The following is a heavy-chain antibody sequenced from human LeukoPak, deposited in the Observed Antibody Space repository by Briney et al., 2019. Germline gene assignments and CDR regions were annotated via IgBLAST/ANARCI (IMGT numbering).Heavy chain of an antibody. CDR2: INPNSGGT. J-gene: IGHJ3*02. V-gene: IGHV1-2*02. CDR1: GYTFTSYY. CDR3: ARGSADAFDI. D-gene: IGHD3-10*01. Sequence: ASVKVSCKASGYTFTSYYMHWVRQAPGQGLEWMGWINPNSGGTNYAQKFQGRVTMTTDTSTSTTYMELTSLRSNDTAVYFCARGSADAFDIWGHGTMVTVSS.